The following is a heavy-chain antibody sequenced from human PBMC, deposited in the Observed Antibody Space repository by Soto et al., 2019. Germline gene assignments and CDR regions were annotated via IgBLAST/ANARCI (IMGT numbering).Heavy chain of an antibody. Sequence: QVQLVQSGAEVKKPGASVKVSCKASGYTFNNYYIHWVRQAPGQGLDYMGKINPSGGGTSYAQKFQGRVTVTSDTSTSTVYMELSSLPSEDTAVYYCARDYGGNTNWFDPWGQGTLVTVSS. CDR2: INPSGGGT. J-gene: IGHJ5*02. CDR1: GYTFNNYY. V-gene: IGHV1-46*02. D-gene: IGHD4-17*01. CDR3: ARDYGGNTNWFDP.